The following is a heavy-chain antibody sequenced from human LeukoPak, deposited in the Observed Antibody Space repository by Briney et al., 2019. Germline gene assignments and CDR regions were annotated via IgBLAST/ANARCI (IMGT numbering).Heavy chain of an antibody. CDR1: GFPFSNYG. CDR3: AKDGCRGGNCFSYFQGMDV. V-gene: IGHV3-30*02. J-gene: IGHJ6*02. CDR2: IRYDRSNG. Sequence: GGSLRLSCAASGFPFSNYGMHWARQAPGKGLEWVAFIRYDRSNGYYADSVKGRFTISRDNSKTTLYLQMNSLRVEDAAVYYCAKDGCRGGNCFSYFQGMDVWGQGTTVTVSS. D-gene: IGHD2-15*01.